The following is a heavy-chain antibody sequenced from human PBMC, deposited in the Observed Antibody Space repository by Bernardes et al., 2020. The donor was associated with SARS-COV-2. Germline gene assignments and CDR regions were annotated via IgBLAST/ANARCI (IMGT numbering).Heavy chain of an antibody. CDR2: IWYDGSNK. CDR3: ARDRDILAGYDGYDAFDI. Sequence: GGSLRLSCGASGFSFSSFGMHWVRQAPGKGLEWLSFIWYDGSNKFYGDSVKGRFTISRDNSKNTLYLQMNSLRADDTAVYYCARDRDILAGYDGYDAFDIWGQGTMVIVSS. V-gene: IGHV3-33*01. CDR1: GFSFSSFG. D-gene: IGHD3-9*01. J-gene: IGHJ3*02.